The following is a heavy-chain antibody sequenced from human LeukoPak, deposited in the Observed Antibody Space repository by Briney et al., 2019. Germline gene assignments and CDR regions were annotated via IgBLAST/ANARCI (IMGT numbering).Heavy chain of an antibody. Sequence: GGSLRLSCAASGFTFSNYYMNWIRQAPGKGLEWVSVIYSGGSTYYADSVKGRFTISRDNSKNTLYLQMNSLRAEDTAVYYCARNDYSNNEYFQHWGQGTLVTVPS. CDR2: IYSGGST. J-gene: IGHJ1*01. D-gene: IGHD4-11*01. CDR3: ARNDYSNNEYFQH. V-gene: IGHV3-66*01. CDR1: GFTFSNYY.